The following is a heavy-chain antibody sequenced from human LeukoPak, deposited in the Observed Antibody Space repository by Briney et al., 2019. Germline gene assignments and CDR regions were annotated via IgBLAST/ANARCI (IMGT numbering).Heavy chain of an antibody. CDR1: GGSFSGYY. CDR3: ARGVPYYDYVWGSYRYIEGYFDY. V-gene: IGHV4-34*01. Sequence: SETLSLTCDVYGGSFSGYYWSWIRQPPGKGLEWIGEINHSGSTNYNPSLKSRVTISVDTSKNQFSLKLSSVTAADTAVYYCARGVPYYDYVWGSYRYIEGYFDYWGQGTLVTVSS. CDR2: INHSGST. D-gene: IGHD3-16*02. J-gene: IGHJ4*02.